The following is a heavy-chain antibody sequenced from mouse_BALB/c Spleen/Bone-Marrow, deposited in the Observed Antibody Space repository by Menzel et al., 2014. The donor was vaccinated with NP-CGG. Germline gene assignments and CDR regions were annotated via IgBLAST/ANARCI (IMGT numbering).Heavy chain of an antibody. J-gene: IGHJ3*01. CDR3: ARGGYDGAWFAY. CDR2: IYPGNVNT. V-gene: IGHV1S56*01. CDR1: GYTFXTYY. Sequence: QVQLQQSGPELVKPGASVRISCKASGYTFXTYYIHWVKQRPGQGLEWIGWIYPGNVNTNYSEKFKGKATLTADKSSSTAYMQLSSLTSEDSAVYFCARGGYDGAWFAYWGQGTLVTVSA. D-gene: IGHD2-14*01.